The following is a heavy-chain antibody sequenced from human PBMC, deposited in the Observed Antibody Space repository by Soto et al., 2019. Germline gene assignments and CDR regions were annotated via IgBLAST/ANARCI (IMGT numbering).Heavy chain of an antibody. D-gene: IGHD3-3*01. Sequence: EVQLFESGGGLVQPGGSLRLSCAASGFTFGRYAMTWVRQAPGKGLEWVSGINGNGGDTYYADSVKCRFTISRDNPKNTVYLQMNSLRVEDTAVYYCAKIYDFWSRHHDSFDVWGQGTLVIVSS. J-gene: IGHJ3*01. CDR3: AKIYDFWSRHHDSFDV. CDR1: GFTFGRYA. CDR2: INGNGGDT. V-gene: IGHV3-23*01.